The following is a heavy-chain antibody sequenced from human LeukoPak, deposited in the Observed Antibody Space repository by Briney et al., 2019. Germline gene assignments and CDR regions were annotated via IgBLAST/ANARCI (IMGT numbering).Heavy chain of an antibody. Sequence: GGSLRLSCAASGFTFSSYSMNWVRQAPGKGLEWVSSISSSSSYIYYADAVKGRFTISRDNAKNSLYLQMNSLRAEDTAVYYCARVGLRGYSYGYYMDVWGKGTTVTVSS. D-gene: IGHD5-18*01. J-gene: IGHJ6*03. CDR1: GFTFSSYS. V-gene: IGHV3-21*01. CDR2: ISSSSSYI. CDR3: ARVGLRGYSYGYYMDV.